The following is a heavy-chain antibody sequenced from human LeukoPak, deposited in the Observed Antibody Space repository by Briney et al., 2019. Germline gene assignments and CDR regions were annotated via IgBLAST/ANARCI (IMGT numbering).Heavy chain of an antibody. J-gene: IGHJ4*02. CDR2: INPNSGGT. Sequence: ASVKVSCKASGYTFTGYYMHWVRQAPGQGLEWMGWINPNSGGTNYAQKFQGRVTMTRDTSISTAYMELSRLRSDDTAVCYCARGLLWFGELLNYYFDYWGQGTLVTVSS. D-gene: IGHD3-10*01. V-gene: IGHV1-2*02. CDR3: ARGLLWFGELLNYYFDY. CDR1: GYTFTGYY.